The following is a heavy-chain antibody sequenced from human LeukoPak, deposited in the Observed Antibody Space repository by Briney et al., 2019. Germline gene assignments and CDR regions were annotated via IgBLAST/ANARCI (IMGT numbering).Heavy chain of an antibody. Sequence: GASVTVSCKASGYTFTGYYMHWVRQAPGQGIEWMGWINPNSGGTNYAQKFRGRVTMTRDTSISTAYMELSRLRSDDTAVYYCARGHGWFDPWGQGTLVTVSS. CDR3: ARGHGWFDP. CDR2: INPNSGGT. J-gene: IGHJ5*02. CDR1: GYTFTGYY. V-gene: IGHV1-2*02.